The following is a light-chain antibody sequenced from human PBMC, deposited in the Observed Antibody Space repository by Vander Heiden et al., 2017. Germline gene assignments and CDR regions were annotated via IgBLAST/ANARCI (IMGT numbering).Light chain of an antibody. J-gene: IGKJ5*01. V-gene: IGKV1-33*01. CDR3: QQFDNVLSIT. CDR1: QDIGHS. Sequence: DSQMPQSPSSLSASVGDGVTINCQTNQDIGHSLNWSQQKPGKAPKHLIYDASNLETRVPSRFSGSGSGTDFTFTISSLQPEDIGTYYCQQFDNVLSITFGPGTRLEIK. CDR2: DAS.